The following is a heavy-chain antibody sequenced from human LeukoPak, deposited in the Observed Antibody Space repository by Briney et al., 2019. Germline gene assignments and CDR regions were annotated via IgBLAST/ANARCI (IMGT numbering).Heavy chain of an antibody. CDR2: IKQDGSEK. J-gene: IGHJ6*03. CDR3: ATVREDIVVGPAAIQYFYYYMDV. Sequence: GGSLRLSCAASGFTFSSYEMNWVRQAPGKGLEWVANIKQDGSEKYYVDSVKGRFTISRDNAKNSLYLQMNSLRAEDTAAYYCATVREDIVVGPAAIQYFYYYMDVWGKGTTVTISS. CDR1: GFTFSSYE. V-gene: IGHV3-7*01. D-gene: IGHD2-2*01.